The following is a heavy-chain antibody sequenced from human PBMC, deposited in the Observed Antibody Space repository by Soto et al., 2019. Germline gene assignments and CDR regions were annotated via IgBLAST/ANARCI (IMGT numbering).Heavy chain of an antibody. Sequence: GGSLRLSCAASGFTFSSYAMHWVRQAPGKGLEYISAISSNGDSTYYANSVKGRFTISRDNSKNTLYLQMGSLRAEDMAVYYCASRIAVAAFDYWGQGTLVTVSS. V-gene: IGHV3-64*01. CDR2: ISSNGDST. CDR1: GFTFSSYA. CDR3: ASRIAVAAFDY. J-gene: IGHJ4*02. D-gene: IGHD6-19*01.